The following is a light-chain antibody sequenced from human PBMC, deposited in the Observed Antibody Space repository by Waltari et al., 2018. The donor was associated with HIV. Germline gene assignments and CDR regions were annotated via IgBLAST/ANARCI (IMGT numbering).Light chain of an antibody. CDR2: DTK. CDR1: TGAVTSDFY. J-gene: IGLJ3*02. Sequence: QTVVTQEPSLPVSPGGTVTLTCASNTGAVTSDFYPNWFQLRPGQPPTTLISDTKNKHSWTPDRFSGFLFGGKAALTVSGVKPEDEAEYYCLLFFGGLWVFGGGTKLTVL. CDR3: LLFFGGLWV. V-gene: IGLV7-43*01.